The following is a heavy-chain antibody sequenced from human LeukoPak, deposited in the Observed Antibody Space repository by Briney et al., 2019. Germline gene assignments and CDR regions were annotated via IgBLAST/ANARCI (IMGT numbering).Heavy chain of an antibody. CDR1: GGSISSYY. V-gene: IGHV4-4*07. CDR3: ARGQGGSYYYYYYMDV. CDR2: IYTSGST. Sequence: SETLSLTCTVSGGSISSYYWSWIRQPAGKGLEWIGRIYTSGSTNYNPSLKSRVTMSVDTSKNQFSLKLSSVTAADTAVYYCARGQGGSYYYYYYMDVWGKGTTVTVSS. J-gene: IGHJ6*03. D-gene: IGHD1-26*01.